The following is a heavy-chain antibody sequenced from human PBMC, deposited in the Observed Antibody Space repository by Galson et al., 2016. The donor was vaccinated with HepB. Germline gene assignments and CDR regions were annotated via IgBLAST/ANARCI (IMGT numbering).Heavy chain of an antibody. CDR2: IYPGDSDT. CDR1: GYSFAKYW. CDR3: ARQVGATHDH. J-gene: IGHJ4*02. D-gene: IGHD1-26*01. V-gene: IGHV5-51*01. Sequence: QSGAEVKKPGESLKISCQGSGYSFAKYWIVWVRQMPGKGPEWMGIIYPGDSDTTYSSSFQGQVTISADKSISTAYLQWSSLKASDTAMYYCARQVGATHDHWGQGTLVTVSS.